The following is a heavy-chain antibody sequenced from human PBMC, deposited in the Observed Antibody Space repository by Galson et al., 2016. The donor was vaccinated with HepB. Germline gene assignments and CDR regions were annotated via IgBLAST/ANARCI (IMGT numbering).Heavy chain of an antibody. V-gene: IGHV3-53*01. CDR2: IYSGGGT. J-gene: IGHJ4*02. CDR1: GFTVSGNY. D-gene: IGHD3-10*01. CDR3: MSGITMVQGVNY. Sequence: SLRLSCAASGFTVSGNYLTWVRQAPGRAPECVSIIYSGGGTYYADSVKGRFTISRDSSKNTMYLQMNSLRVEDTAMYYCMSGITMVQGVNYWGQGTLVTVSP.